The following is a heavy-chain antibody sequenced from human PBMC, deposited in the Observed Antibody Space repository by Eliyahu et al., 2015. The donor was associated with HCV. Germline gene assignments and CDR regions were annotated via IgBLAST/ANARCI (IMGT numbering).Heavy chain of an antibody. CDR1: GGSIXSSSXY. Sequence: QLQLQESGPGLVKPSETLSLTCTVSGGSIXSSSXYWGWIRQPPGKGLEWIGSIYYSGSTYYNPSLKSRVTISVDTSKNQFSLKLSSVTAADTAVYFCARVNMVVVVISPYNWFDPWGQGTLVTVSS. J-gene: IGHJ5*02. V-gene: IGHV4-39*01. D-gene: IGHD3-22*01. CDR2: IYYSGST. CDR3: ARVNMVVVVISPYNWFDP.